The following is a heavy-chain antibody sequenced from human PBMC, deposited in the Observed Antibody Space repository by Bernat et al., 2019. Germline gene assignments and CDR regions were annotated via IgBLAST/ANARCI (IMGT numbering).Heavy chain of an antibody. D-gene: IGHD3-10*01. J-gene: IGHJ4*02. CDR1: GFTFSGSA. V-gene: IGHV3-73*01. Sequence: VQLVESGGGLVQPGGSLKLSCAASGFTFSGSAMHWVRQASGKGLEWVGRIRSKANSYATAYVASVKGRFTISRDNSKNTLYLQMNSLRAEDTAVYYCANPPMVRGIWGQGTLVTVSS. CDR2: IRSKANSYAT. CDR3: ANPPMVRGI.